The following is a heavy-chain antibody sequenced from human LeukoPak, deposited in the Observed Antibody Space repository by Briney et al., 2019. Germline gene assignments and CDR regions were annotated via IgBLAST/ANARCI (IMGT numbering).Heavy chain of an antibody. V-gene: IGHV4-34*01. CDR3: ARDMVDCSSTSCYRETYYYYYMDV. CDR2: INHSGST. D-gene: IGHD2-2*01. J-gene: IGHJ6*03. Sequence: SETLSLTCAVYGGSFSGYYWSWIRQPPGKGLEWIGEINHSGSTNYNPSLKSRVTMSVDTSKNQFSLKLSSVTAADTAVYYCARDMVDCSSTSCYRETYYYYYMDVWGEGTTVTISS. CDR1: GGSFSGYY.